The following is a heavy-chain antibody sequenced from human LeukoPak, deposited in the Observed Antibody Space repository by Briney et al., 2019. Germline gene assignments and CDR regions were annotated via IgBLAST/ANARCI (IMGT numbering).Heavy chain of an antibody. J-gene: IGHJ6*03. Sequence: GGSLRLSCAASGFTFSSYGMHWVRQAPGKGLEWVSAISGSGGSTYYADSVKGRFTISRDNSKNTLYLQMNSLRAEDTAVYYCARAGYSSSPGYMDVWGKGTTVTVSS. CDR2: ISGSGGST. CDR1: GFTFSSYG. CDR3: ARAGYSSSPGYMDV. V-gene: IGHV3-23*01. D-gene: IGHD6-6*01.